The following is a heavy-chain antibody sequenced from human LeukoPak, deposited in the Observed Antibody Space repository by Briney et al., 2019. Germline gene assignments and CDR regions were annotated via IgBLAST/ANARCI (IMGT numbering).Heavy chain of an antibody. Sequence: PSETLSLTCTVSGGSISSSSYYWGWIRQPPGKGLEWIGSIYYSGSTYYNPSLKSRVTISVDTSKNQFSLKLSSVTAADTAVYYCARHIMPLWFGELFPLNWFDPWGQGTLVTVSS. CDR3: ARHIMPLWFGELFPLNWFDP. CDR2: IYYSGST. D-gene: IGHD3-10*01. CDR1: GGSISSSSYY. V-gene: IGHV4-39*01. J-gene: IGHJ5*02.